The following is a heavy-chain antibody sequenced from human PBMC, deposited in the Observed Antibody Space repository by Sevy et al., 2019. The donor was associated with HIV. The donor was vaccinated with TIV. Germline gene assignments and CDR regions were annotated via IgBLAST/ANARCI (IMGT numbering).Heavy chain of an antibody. CDR1: GGPITSLY. Sequence: SEILSLTCTVSGGPITSLYWNWIRQPPGKGLEWIANIYYNGHINYNPSLKSRVTLSLDTSKNQFSLRLSSVTAADTAMYYCAGENAWGRGYSWGQGTLVTVSS. CDR3: AGENAWGRGYS. V-gene: IGHV4-59*08. J-gene: IGHJ4*02. CDR2: IYYNGHI. D-gene: IGHD1-26*01.